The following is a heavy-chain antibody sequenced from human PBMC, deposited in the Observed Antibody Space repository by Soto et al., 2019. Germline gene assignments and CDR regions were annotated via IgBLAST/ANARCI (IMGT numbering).Heavy chain of an antibody. CDR1: GYRFTSYG. CDR2: INTDNGDT. D-gene: IGHD3-22*01. Sequence: ASVKVSCKASGYRFTSYGISWVRQAPGHGLEWMGWINTDNGDTKFAQKFQGRVTMTTDASTTTAYMELRSLTSDDTAVYYCARVGLTMIVVPFGVCWGQGTLVTVSS. CDR3: ARVGLTMIVVPFGVC. V-gene: IGHV1-18*01. J-gene: IGHJ4*02.